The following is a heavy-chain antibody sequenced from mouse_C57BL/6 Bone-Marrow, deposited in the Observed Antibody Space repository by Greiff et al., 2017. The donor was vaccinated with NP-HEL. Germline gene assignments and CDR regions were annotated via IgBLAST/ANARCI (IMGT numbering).Heavy chain of an antibody. J-gene: IGHJ1*03. V-gene: IGHV1-18*01. D-gene: IGHD2-1*01. Sequence: QLQQSGPELVKPGASVKIPCKASGYTFTDYNMDWVKQSHGKSLEWIGDINPNNGGTIYNQKFKGKATLTVDKSSSTAYMELRSLTSEDTAVYYCARSSSGNYVWYFDVWGTGTTVTVSS. CDR2: INPNNGGT. CDR3: ARSSSGNYVWYFDV. CDR1: GYTFTDYN.